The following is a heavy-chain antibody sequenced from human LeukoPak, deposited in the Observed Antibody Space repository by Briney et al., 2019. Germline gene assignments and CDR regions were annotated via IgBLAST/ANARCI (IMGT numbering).Heavy chain of an antibody. J-gene: IGHJ4*02. CDR3: AKSGTAAAGGVDY. Sequence: QTGGSLRLSCAASGFTFSSYGMHWVRQAPGKGLEWVAFIRYDGSNKYYADSVKGRFTISRDNSKNTLYLQMNSLRAEDTAVYYCAKSGTAAAGGVDYWGQGTLVTVSS. D-gene: IGHD6-13*01. V-gene: IGHV3-30*02. CDR1: GFTFSSYG. CDR2: IRYDGSNK.